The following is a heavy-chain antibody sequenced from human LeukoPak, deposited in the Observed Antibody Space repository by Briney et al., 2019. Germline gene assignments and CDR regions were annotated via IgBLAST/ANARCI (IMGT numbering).Heavy chain of an antibody. V-gene: IGHV3-23*01. Sequence: QPGASLRLSCAASGFTFSSYAMSWVRQAPGKGLEWDSAISGSGSTIYYADSVKGRFTISRDNAKNSLYLQMNSLRAEDTAVYYCARDGMDDPYYYYYGMDVWGQGTTVTVSS. J-gene: IGHJ6*02. CDR2: ISGSGSTI. D-gene: IGHD1-1*01. CDR1: GFTFSSYA. CDR3: ARDGMDDPYYYYYGMDV.